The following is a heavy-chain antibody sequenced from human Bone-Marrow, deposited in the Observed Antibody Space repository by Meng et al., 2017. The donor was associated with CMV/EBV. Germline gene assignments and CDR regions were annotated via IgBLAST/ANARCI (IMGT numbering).Heavy chain of an antibody. V-gene: IGHV1-18*01. J-gene: IGHJ6*02. CDR2: ISAYNGNI. CDR1: GYTFTSYG. Sequence: ASVKVSCKASGYTFTSYGISWVRQAPGQGLEWMGWISAYNGNINYAQKLQGRVTMTTDTSTSTAYMELRSLRFDDTAVYYCARETRGITMIVVVTLGNYGMDVWGQGTTVTISS. CDR3: ARETRGITMIVVVTLGNYGMDV. D-gene: IGHD3-22*01.